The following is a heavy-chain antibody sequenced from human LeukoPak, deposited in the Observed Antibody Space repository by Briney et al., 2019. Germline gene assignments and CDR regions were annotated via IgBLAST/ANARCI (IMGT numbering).Heavy chain of an antibody. J-gene: IGHJ6*03. CDR1: GFTFSNAW. CDR3: ARDTRLGGLYCSGGSCQGDYMDV. Sequence: GGSLRLSCAASGFTFSNAWMSWVRQAPGKGLEWVGRIKSKTDGCTTDYAAPVKGRFTISRDDSKNTLYLQMNSLKTEDTAVYYCARDTRLGGLYCSGGSCQGDYMDVWGKGTTVTVSS. V-gene: IGHV3-15*01. D-gene: IGHD2-15*01. CDR2: IKSKTDGCTT.